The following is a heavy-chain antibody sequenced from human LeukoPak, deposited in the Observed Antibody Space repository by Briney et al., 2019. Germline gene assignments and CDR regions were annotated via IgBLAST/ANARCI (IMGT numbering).Heavy chain of an antibody. D-gene: IGHD5-24*01. J-gene: IGHJ4*02. CDR3: AVLEGLS. V-gene: IGHV3-7*03. CDR1: GFTFSSYA. CDR2: INQDGTEK. Sequence: GGSLRLSCAASGFTFSSYAMTWVRQAPGKGLDWVANINQDGTEKYYAQSVRGRFTISRDNARNSVQLQMNNLRAEDTALYYCAVLEGLSWGQGTLVSVSS.